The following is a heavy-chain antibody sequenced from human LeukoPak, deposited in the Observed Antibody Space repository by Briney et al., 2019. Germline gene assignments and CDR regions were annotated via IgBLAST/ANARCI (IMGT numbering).Heavy chain of an antibody. V-gene: IGHV1-8*01. CDR1: GYTFTSYD. CDR2: MNPNSGNT. Sequence: ASVKVSCKASGYTFTSYDINWERQATGQGLEWMGWMNPNSGNTGYAQKFQGRVTMTRNTSISTAYMELSSLRSEDTAVYYCARGKARDGYNYPGIFDYWGQGTLVTVSS. D-gene: IGHD5-24*01. CDR3: ARGKARDGYNYPGIFDY. J-gene: IGHJ4*02.